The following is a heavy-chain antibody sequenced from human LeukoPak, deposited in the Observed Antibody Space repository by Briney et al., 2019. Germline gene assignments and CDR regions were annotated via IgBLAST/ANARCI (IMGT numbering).Heavy chain of an antibody. V-gene: IGHV3-23*01. D-gene: IGHD5-12*01. J-gene: IGHJ4*02. CDR3: SKDGYSGYVD. CDR2: ISGSGGST. CDR1: GFTFSSYA. Sequence: GGSLRLSCAASGFTFSSYAMSWVRQAPEKGLEWVSAISGSGGSTYYADSVKGRFTISRDNSKNRLYLQMNSLRAEDTAVYYCSKDGYSGYVDWGQGTLVTVSS.